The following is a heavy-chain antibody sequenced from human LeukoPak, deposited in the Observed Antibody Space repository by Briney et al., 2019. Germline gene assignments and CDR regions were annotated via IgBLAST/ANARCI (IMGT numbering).Heavy chain of an antibody. J-gene: IGHJ6*02. CDR3: ASGVRGVIPFYYYGMDV. D-gene: IGHD3-10*01. V-gene: IGHV4-61*02. Sequence: PSQTLSLTCTVSGGSISSGSYYWSWIRQPAGKGLEWIGRIYTSESTNYNPSLKSRVTISVDTSKNQFSLKLSSVTAADTAVYYCASGVRGVIPFYYYGMDVWGQGTTVTVSS. CDR1: GGSISSGSYY. CDR2: IYTSEST.